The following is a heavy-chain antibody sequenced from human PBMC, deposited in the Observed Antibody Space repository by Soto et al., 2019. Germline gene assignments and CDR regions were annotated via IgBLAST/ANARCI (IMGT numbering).Heavy chain of an antibody. V-gene: IGHV4-31*03. D-gene: IGHD4-4*01. Sequence: QVQLQESGPGLVKPSQTLSLTCTVSGGSISSGGYYWSWIRQHPGKGLEWIRYIYYSGSTYYNPSLKSRVTISVDTSKNQFSLKLSSVTAADTAVYYCTRGLSNPGWFDPWGQGTLVTVSS. CDR1: GGSISSGGYY. CDR3: TRGLSNPGWFDP. J-gene: IGHJ5*02. CDR2: IYYSGST.